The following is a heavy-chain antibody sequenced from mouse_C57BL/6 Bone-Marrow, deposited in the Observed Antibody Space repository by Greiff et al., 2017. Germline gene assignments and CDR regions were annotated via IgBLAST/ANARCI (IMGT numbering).Heavy chain of an antibody. CDR1: GYTFTDYY. J-gene: IGHJ3*01. V-gene: IGHV1-26*01. CDR3: ARDYDYGGGPWFAY. D-gene: IGHD2-4*01. CDR2: INPNNGGT. Sequence: VQLQQSGPELVKPGASVKISCKASGYTFTDYYMNWVKQSHGKSLEWIGDINPNNGGTSYNQKFKGKATLTVDKSSSTAYMELRSLTSEDSAVYYCARDYDYGGGPWFAYWGQGTLVTVSA.